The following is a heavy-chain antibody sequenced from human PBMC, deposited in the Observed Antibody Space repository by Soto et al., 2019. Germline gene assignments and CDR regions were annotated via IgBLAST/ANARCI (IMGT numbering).Heavy chain of an antibody. CDR3: ASDCSGGSCYSVMPADYYYYGMEV. V-gene: IGHV1-69*01. Sequence: QVQLVQSGAEVKKPGSSVKVSCKASGGTFSSYAISWVRQAPGQGLEWMGGIIPIFGTANYAQKFQGRVTITASESTSRAYRVLSSLRSEETAVYFCASDCSGGSCYSVMPADYYYYGMEVWGQGTTVTVSS. J-gene: IGHJ6*02. CDR1: GGTFSSYA. D-gene: IGHD2-15*01. CDR2: IIPIFGTA.